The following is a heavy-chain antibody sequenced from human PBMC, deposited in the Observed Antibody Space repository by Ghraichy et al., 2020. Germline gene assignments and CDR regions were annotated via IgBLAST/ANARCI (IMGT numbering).Heavy chain of an antibody. CDR3: ARDPNYYDSSDYYYAGWFDP. D-gene: IGHD3-22*01. CDR1: GGSFSGYY. Sequence: SETLSLTCAVYGGSFSGYYWSWIRQPPGKGLEWIGEINHSGSTDYNPSLKSRVTISVDTSKNQFSLKLSSVTAADTAVYYCARDPNYYDSSDYYYAGWFDPGGLGTLVTVSS. J-gene: IGHJ5*02. CDR2: INHSGST. V-gene: IGHV4-34*01.